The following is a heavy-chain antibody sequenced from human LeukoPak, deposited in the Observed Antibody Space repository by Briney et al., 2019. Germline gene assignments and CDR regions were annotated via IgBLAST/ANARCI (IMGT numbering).Heavy chain of an antibody. CDR3: ARDRGANGDYGFDY. J-gene: IGHJ4*02. D-gene: IGHD4-17*01. CDR1: GFTFSSYS. V-gene: IGHV3-21*04. Sequence: GGSLRLSCAASGFTFSSYSMNWVRQAPGKGLEWVSSVSSSSSYIYYADSVKGRFTISRDNAKNSLYLQMNSLRAEDTAVYYCARDRGANGDYGFDYWGQGTLVTVSS. CDR2: VSSSSSYI.